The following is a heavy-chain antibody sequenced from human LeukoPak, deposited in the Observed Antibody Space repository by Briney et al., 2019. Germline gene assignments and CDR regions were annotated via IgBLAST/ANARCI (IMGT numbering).Heavy chain of an antibody. D-gene: IGHD6-6*01. CDR2: INPNSGGT. V-gene: IGHV1-2*02. CDR3: ARGAARSYYYYYMDV. J-gene: IGHJ6*03. Sequence: GASVKVSCKASGYTFTGYYMHWVRQAPGQVLEWMGWINPNSGGTNYAQKFQGRVTMTRDTSISTAYMELSRLRSDDTAVYYCARGAARSYYYYYMDVWGKGTTVTVSS. CDR1: GYTFTGYY.